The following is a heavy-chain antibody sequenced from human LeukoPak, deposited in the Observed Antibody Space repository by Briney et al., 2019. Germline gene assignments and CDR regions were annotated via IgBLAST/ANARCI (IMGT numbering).Heavy chain of an antibody. D-gene: IGHD6-13*01. CDR2: IYYSGST. Sequence: SETLSLTCTVSGGSISSSSYYWGWIRQPPGKGLEWIGSIYYSGSTYYNPSLKSRVTISVDTSKNQFSLKLSSVTAADTAVYYCARHAAAGTFDSWGQGTLVTVSS. V-gene: IGHV4-39*01. J-gene: IGHJ5*01. CDR1: GGSISSSSYY. CDR3: ARHAAAGTFDS.